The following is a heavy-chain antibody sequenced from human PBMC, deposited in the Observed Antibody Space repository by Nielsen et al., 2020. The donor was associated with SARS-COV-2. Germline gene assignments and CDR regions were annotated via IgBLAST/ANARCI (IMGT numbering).Heavy chain of an antibody. CDR3: ARGDYDFWSGLDY. Sequence: GESLKISWAASGFTFSSYGMHWVRQAPGKGLEWVAVIWYDGSNKYYADSVKGRFTISRDNSKNTLYLQMNSLRAEDTAVYYCARGDYDFWSGLDYWGQGTLVTVSS. V-gene: IGHV3-33*01. CDR2: IWYDGSNK. CDR1: GFTFSSYG. D-gene: IGHD3-3*01. J-gene: IGHJ4*02.